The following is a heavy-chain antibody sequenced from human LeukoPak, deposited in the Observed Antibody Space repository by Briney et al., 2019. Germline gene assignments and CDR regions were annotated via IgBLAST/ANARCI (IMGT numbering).Heavy chain of an antibody. Sequence: SETLSLTCTVSGGSISSYYWSWIRQPPGKGLERIGYIYYSGSTNYNPSLKSRVTISVDMSKNQFSLKLSSVTAADTAVYYCARTTEGYCSTTRCYGFSYYNYMDVWGKGTTVTISS. CDR1: GGSISSYY. D-gene: IGHD2-2*01. V-gene: IGHV4-59*01. J-gene: IGHJ6*03. CDR2: IYYSGST. CDR3: ARTTEGYCSTTRCYGFSYYNYMDV.